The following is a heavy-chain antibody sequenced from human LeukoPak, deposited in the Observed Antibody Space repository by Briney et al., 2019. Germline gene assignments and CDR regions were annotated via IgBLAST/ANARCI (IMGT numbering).Heavy chain of an antibody. V-gene: IGHV3-11*01. CDR2: ISSSGSTI. J-gene: IGHJ4*02. D-gene: IGHD3-16*02. Sequence: KPGGSLRLSCAASGFTFSDYYMSWIRQAPGKGLEWVSYISSSGSTIYYADSVKGRFTISRDNAKNSLYLQMNSLRAEDTAVYYCARDWSSPLSFPPKDTPTWGQGTLVTVSS. CDR3: ARDWSSPLSFPPKDTPT. CDR1: GFTFSDYY.